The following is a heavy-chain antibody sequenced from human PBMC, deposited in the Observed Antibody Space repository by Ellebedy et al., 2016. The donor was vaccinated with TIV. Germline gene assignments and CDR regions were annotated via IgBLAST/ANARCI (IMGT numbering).Heavy chain of an antibody. Sequence: MPSETLSLTCTVSGGSISSYYWSWIPQPPGKGLEWIGYIYYSGSTNYNPSLKSRVTISVDTSKNQFSLKLSSVTAADTAVYYCVRGYSGYDSPLDYWGQGTLVTVSS. V-gene: IGHV4-59*08. CDR1: GGSISSYY. CDR3: VRGYSGYDSPLDY. D-gene: IGHD5-12*01. J-gene: IGHJ4*02. CDR2: IYYSGST.